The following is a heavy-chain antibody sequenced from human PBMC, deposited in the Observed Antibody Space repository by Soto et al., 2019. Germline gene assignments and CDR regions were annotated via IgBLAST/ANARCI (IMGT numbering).Heavy chain of an antibody. Sequence: QVQLQESGPGLVKSSQTLSLTCTVSGGSISSGGNYWSWIRQHPGKGLEWIGYIYHSGSTYYNPSLKSRVTISVDTSKSQFSLKLNSVTAADRAVYYCARARMVRGVIYYYGMDVWGQGTTVTVSS. V-gene: IGHV4-31*03. CDR2: IYHSGST. D-gene: IGHD3-10*01. CDR1: GGSISSGGNY. J-gene: IGHJ6*02. CDR3: ARARMVRGVIYYYGMDV.